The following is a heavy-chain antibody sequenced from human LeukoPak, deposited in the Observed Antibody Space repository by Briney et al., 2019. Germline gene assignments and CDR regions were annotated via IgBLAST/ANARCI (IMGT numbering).Heavy chain of an antibody. V-gene: IGHV1-2*02. CDR1: GYTFTNYY. Sequence: SVKVSCKSSGYTFTNYYMHWVGPAAGQGLEWMGWINPKSGGTKYAQKFQGRVTMTRDTSISTAYMDLSRLRSDDTAMYYCARDGQGAGKTFDYWGQGTLVTVSS. J-gene: IGHJ4*02. D-gene: IGHD6-13*01. CDR3: ARDGQGAGKTFDY. CDR2: INPKSGGT.